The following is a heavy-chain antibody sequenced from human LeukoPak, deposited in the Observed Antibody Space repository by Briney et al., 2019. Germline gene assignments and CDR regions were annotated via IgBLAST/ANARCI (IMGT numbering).Heavy chain of an antibody. CDR1: GGSINSSY. D-gene: IGHD4-23*01. CDR2: IYSSGST. V-gene: IGHV4-4*07. CDR3: ARGGKATVVSM. Sequence: SETLSLTCTLSGGSINSSYWSWIRQPAGKGRGWLGFIYSSGSTNYNPSFKSRVSISVDTSKNQFSLKLTSVTAAATAVYYCARGGKATVVSMWGPGILVTVSS. J-gene: IGHJ4*02.